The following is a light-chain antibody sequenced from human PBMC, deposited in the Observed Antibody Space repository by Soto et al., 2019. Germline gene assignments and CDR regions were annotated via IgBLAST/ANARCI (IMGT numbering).Light chain of an antibody. CDR1: QSISSY. CDR3: QQSYSTPTWT. Sequence: DIQMTQSPSSLSASVGDRVTITCRASQSISSYLNWYQQKPGKAPKLLIYAASSLQSGVPSRFSGSGPGTDFTLTISSMQPEDFATDYCQQSYSTPTWTFGQATKVEIK. CDR2: AAS. J-gene: IGKJ1*01. V-gene: IGKV1-39*01.